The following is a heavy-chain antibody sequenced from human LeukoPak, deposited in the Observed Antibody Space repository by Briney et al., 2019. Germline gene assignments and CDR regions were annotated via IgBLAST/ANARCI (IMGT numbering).Heavy chain of an antibody. D-gene: IGHD3-22*01. CDR1: GYTFTSYG. CDR2: INAGNGNT. Sequence: ASVKVSCKASGYTFTSYGISWVRQAPGQRLEWMGWINAGNGNTKYSQKFQGRVTITRDTSASTAYMELSSLRSEDTAVYYCTRAPPGMTMMTDYWGQGTLVTVSS. J-gene: IGHJ4*02. CDR3: TRAPPGMTMMTDY. V-gene: IGHV1-3*01.